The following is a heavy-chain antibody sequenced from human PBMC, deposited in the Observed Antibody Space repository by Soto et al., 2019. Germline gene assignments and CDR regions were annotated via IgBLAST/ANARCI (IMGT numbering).Heavy chain of an antibody. Sequence: GGSLRLSCAASGFTFSSYSMNWVRQTPGKGLEWVSYYADSVKGRFTISKDKSKRTLFLQMNSLRVDDTAVYYCARDGWGSNWYFDLWGRGTLVTVSS. CDR1: GFTFSSYS. CDR3: ARDGWGSNWYFDL. V-gene: IGHV3-21*05. J-gene: IGHJ2*01. D-gene: IGHD3-16*01.